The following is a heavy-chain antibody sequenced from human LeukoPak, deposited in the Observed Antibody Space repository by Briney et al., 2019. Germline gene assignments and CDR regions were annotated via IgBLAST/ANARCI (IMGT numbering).Heavy chain of an antibody. D-gene: IGHD1-26*01. CDR3: ARDVVGSLDY. Sequence: PGGSLRLSCAASGFTISTYWMAWVRQAPGKGLEWVANIKGDESARHQADSVKGRFIISRDNTQNSVYLQMNSLRGEDTAIYYCARDVVGSLDYWGQGTLVIVSS. V-gene: IGHV3-7*01. CDR1: GFTISTYW. CDR2: IKGDESAR. J-gene: IGHJ4*02.